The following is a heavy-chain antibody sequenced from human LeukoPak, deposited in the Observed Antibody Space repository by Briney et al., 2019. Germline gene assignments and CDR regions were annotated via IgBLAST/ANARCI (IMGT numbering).Heavy chain of an antibody. D-gene: IGHD6-6*01. Sequence: TSETLSLTCSVSGGSISSYYWSWIRQPPGKGLEWIGYIYYSGSTNYNPSLESRVTMSVDTSKNQFSLKLSSVTAADTAVHYCARDKGISSAIDLWGQGTLVTVSS. J-gene: IGHJ5*02. CDR3: ARDKGISSAIDL. CDR2: IYYSGST. CDR1: GGSISSYY. V-gene: IGHV4-59*01.